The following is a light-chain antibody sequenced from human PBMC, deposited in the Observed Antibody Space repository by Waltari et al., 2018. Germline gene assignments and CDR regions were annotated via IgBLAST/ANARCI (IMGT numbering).Light chain of an antibody. Sequence: SYELTQSPSLSVSPGQTASITCSGDQLGNKYISWYQQKPGQSPVLLIFQDTMRPSGIPERFAGSNSGNTATRTISGTQAVDEADYYCQAWDSNRYVIFGGGTKLTVL. V-gene: IGLV3-1*01. J-gene: IGLJ2*01. CDR1: QLGNKY. CDR2: QDT. CDR3: QAWDSNRYVI.